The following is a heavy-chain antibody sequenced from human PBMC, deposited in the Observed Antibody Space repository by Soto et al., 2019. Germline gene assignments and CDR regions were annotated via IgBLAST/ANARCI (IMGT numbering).Heavy chain of an antibody. CDR3: ARDKGDHGLDY. D-gene: IGHD2-21*02. V-gene: IGHV4-59*11. CDR1: GGSFSGHY. CDR2: IYYSGST. Sequence: PSETLSLTCAVYGGSFSGHYWGWIRQPPGKGLEWIGYIYYSGSTNYNPSLKSRVTISVDTSKNQFSLKLSSVTTADTAVYYCARDKGDHGLDYWGQGTLVTVSS. J-gene: IGHJ4*02.